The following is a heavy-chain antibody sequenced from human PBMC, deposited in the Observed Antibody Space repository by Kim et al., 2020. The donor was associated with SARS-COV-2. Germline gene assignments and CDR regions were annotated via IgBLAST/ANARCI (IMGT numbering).Heavy chain of an antibody. D-gene: IGHD3-10*01. V-gene: IGHV3-74*01. CDR3: ARTIESSDVRGFDY. Sequence: GGSLRLSCTASGFTFTDFWMHWVRQAPGKGLVWVSRIYSDGRRPSYADSVKGRFTISRDNAQNTVYLQMNSLRAEDTALYYCARTIESSDVRGFDYWGQGTLVTVSS. CDR1: GFTFTDFW. CDR2: IYSDGRRP. J-gene: IGHJ4*02.